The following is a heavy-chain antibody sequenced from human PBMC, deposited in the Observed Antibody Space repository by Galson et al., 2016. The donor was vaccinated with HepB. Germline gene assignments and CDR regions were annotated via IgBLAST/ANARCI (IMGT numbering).Heavy chain of an antibody. V-gene: IGHV1-69*06. CDR2: IIPIFGTAA. CDR1: GGTFAA. CDR3: ATGDRRYYFDF. J-gene: IGHJ4*02. Sequence: SGGTFAAISWVRQAPGQGLEWMGGIIPIFGTAADYAQKFQGRVTITADKSTTTAYMELSSLTSEDTAVYYCATGDRRYYFDFWGQGTLVTVSS.